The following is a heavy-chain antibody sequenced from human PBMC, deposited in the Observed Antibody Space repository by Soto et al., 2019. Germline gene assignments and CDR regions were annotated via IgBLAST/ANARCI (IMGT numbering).Heavy chain of an antibody. J-gene: IGHJ3*02. V-gene: IGHV3-66*01. D-gene: IGHD2-15*01. CDR2: IYSGGST. Sequence: GGSLRLSCAASGFTVSSNYMSWVRQAPGKGLEWVSVIYSGGSTYYADSVKGRFTISRDNSKNTLYLQMNSLRAEDTAVYYCARDHQESYCSGGSCYPDAFDIWGQGTMVTVSS. CDR1: GFTVSSNY. CDR3: ARDHQESYCSGGSCYPDAFDI.